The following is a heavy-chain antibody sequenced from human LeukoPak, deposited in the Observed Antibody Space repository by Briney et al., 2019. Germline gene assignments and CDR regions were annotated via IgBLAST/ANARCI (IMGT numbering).Heavy chain of an antibody. Sequence: ASVKVSCKASGYTFTSYDINWVRQATEQGLEWMGWMNPNSGNTGYAQKFQGRVTMTRNTSISTAYMELSSLRSEDTAVYYCARVLLRSGYYKTWGQGTLVTVSS. D-gene: IGHD3-3*01. CDR3: ARVLLRSGYYKT. CDR1: GYTFTSYD. J-gene: IGHJ5*02. CDR2: MNPNSGNT. V-gene: IGHV1-8*01.